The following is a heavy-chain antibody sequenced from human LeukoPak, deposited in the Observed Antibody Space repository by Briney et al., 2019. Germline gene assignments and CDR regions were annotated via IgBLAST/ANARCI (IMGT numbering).Heavy chain of an antibody. J-gene: IGHJ5*02. CDR1: GYSISSGYY. CDR2: IYSTGST. Sequence: SESLSLTCTVSGYSISSGYYWGWIRQPPGKGLEWIGRIYSTGSTNYNPSLKSRVTMSVDTSKNQFSLKLSSVTAADTAVYYCARDQLSMNWFDPWGQGTPVTVSS. V-gene: IGHV4-38-2*02. CDR3: ARDQLSMNWFDP. D-gene: IGHD2/OR15-2a*01.